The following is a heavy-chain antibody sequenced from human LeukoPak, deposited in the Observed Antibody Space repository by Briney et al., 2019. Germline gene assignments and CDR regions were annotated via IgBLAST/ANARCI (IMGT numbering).Heavy chain of an antibody. CDR1: GYTFTSYD. Sequence: ASVKVSCKASGYTFTSYDINWVRQATGQGLEWMGWMNPNSGNTGYAQKFQGRVTMTTDTSTSTAYMELRSLRSDDTAVYYCARDTKYCSGGSCYVSDYWGQGTLVTVSS. CDR3: ARDTKYCSGGSCYVSDY. CDR2: MNPNSGNT. D-gene: IGHD2-15*01. J-gene: IGHJ4*02. V-gene: IGHV1-8*01.